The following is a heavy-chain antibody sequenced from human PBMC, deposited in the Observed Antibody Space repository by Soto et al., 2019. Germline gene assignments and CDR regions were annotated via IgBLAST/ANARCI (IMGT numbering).Heavy chain of an antibody. CDR2: IIPIFGTA. J-gene: IGHJ4*02. CDR3: ARGIFGVGYPQYYFDY. D-gene: IGHD3-3*01. V-gene: IGHV1-69*13. Sequence: SVKVSCKASGGTFGSYAISWVRQAPGQGLEWMGGIIPIFGTANYAQKFQGRVTITADESTSTAYMELSSLRSEDTAVYYCARGIFGVGYPQYYFDYWGQGTLVTVSS. CDR1: GGTFGSYA.